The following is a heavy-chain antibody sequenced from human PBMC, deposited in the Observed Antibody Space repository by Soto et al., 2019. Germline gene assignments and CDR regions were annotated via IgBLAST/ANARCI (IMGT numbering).Heavy chain of an antibody. CDR3: ARDLPDRYCSSTSCYQYYYGMDV. Sequence: KPGGSLRLSCAASGFTFSDYYMSWIRQAPGKGLEWVSYISSSGSTIYYADSVKGRFTISRDNAKNSLYLQMNSLRAEDTAVYYCARDLPDRYCSSTSCYQYYYGMDVWGQGTTVTVSS. CDR1: GFTFSDYY. J-gene: IGHJ6*02. V-gene: IGHV3-11*01. D-gene: IGHD2-2*01. CDR2: ISSSGSTI.